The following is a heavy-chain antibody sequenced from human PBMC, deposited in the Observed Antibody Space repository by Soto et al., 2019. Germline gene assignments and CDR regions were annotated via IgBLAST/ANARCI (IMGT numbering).Heavy chain of an antibody. CDR1: GFTLSDYN. V-gene: IGHV3-48*02. J-gene: IGHJ4*02. D-gene: IGHD2-21*01. CDR3: VRDSDWAFDQ. Sequence: VQLVESGGGLVQPGGSLRLSCVVSGFTLSDYNMNWVRQAPGKGLEWISYCSTTNAIYYADSVKGRFTVSIDNAKNSLFLQMDSLRDEDTALYHCVRDSDWAFDQWGQGILVTVSS. CDR2: CSTTNAI.